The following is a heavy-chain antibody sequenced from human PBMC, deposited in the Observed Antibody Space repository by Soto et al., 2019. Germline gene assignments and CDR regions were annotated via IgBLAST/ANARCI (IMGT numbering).Heavy chain of an antibody. V-gene: IGHV4-61*08. CDR2: ISYNGNT. CDR3: ARELGPAVRRLSYLAS. CDR1: GGSVNSGAYS. J-gene: IGHJ4*02. D-gene: IGHD2-2*01. Sequence: QVQLQESGPGLVKPSETLSLTCTVSGGSVNSGAYSWSWIRQPPGKGLQWIGYISYNGNTRYNPSITRRVTISVDTSKNQFSLSLCSVTAADTAVYYCARELGPAVRRLSYLASWGQGTLVTVSS.